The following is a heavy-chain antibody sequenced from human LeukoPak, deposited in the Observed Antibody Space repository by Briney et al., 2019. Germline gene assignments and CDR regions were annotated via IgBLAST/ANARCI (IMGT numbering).Heavy chain of an antibody. CDR2: IYSGGST. CDR3: ARRLWNTAMVEY. CDR1: GFTVSSNY. Sequence: GGSLRLSCAASGFTVSSNYMSWVRQAPGKGLEWVSVIYSGGSTYYADSVKGRFTISRDNSKNTLYLQMNSLRAEDTAVYYCARRLWNTAMVEYWGQGTLVTVFS. J-gene: IGHJ4*02. V-gene: IGHV3-66*01. D-gene: IGHD5-18*01.